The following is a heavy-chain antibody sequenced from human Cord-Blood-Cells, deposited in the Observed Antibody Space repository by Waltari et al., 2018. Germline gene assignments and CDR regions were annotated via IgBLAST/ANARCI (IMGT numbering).Heavy chain of an antibody. Sequence: EVQLLESGGGLVQPGGSLRLSCSASGFTFSSYGMGWVRQAPVKGLEWVSAISGSGGSTYYADSVKGRFTISRDNSKNTLYLQMNSLRAEDTAVYYCAKADDYKYNWFDPWGQGTLVTVSS. J-gene: IGHJ5*02. CDR3: AKADDYKYNWFDP. D-gene: IGHD4-4*01. CDR2: ISGSGGST. CDR1: GFTFSSYG. V-gene: IGHV3-23*01.